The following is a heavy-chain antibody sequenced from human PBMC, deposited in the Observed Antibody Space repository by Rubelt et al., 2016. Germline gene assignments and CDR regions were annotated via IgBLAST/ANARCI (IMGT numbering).Heavy chain of an antibody. V-gene: IGHV4-31*03. J-gene: IGHJ3*02. CDR2: LYYSGST. D-gene: IGHD5-12*01. Sequence: QVQLQESGPGLVKPSQTLSLTCTVSGGSISSGGYYWSWIRQHPGKGLEWIGLLYYSGSTYYNPSLKRRVTLYVNPSKNQFSLKLSSVTAADTAVYYCARAEYSGYDSVAFDIWGQGTMVTVSS. CDR1: GGSISSGGYY. CDR3: ARAEYSGYDSVAFDI.